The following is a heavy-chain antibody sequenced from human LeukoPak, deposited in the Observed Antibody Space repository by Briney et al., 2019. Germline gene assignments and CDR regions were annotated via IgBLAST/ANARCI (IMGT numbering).Heavy chain of an antibody. D-gene: IGHD3-16*02. CDR3: ARHSYHPWEFDY. CDR2: IYTSGST. Sequence: SETLSLTCTVSGGSISSYYWSWTRQPPGKGLEWIGYIYTSGSTNYNPPLKSRVTISVDTSKNQFSLKLSSVTAADTAVYYCARHSYHPWEFDYWGQGTLVTVSS. V-gene: IGHV4-4*09. J-gene: IGHJ4*02. CDR1: GGSISSYY.